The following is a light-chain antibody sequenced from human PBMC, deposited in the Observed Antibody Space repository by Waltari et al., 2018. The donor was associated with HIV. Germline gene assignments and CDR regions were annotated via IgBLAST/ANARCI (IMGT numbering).Light chain of an antibody. CDR2: DAS. CDR3: QQYGDYPPT. J-gene: IGKJ1*01. V-gene: IGKV1-16*01. CDR1: PGIRNF. Sequence: DIQLTQSPLSMSASIGDRVIITCRASPGIRNFLAWFQQKPGKAPKSLIYDASSLQSGVPSRFSGSGSETDFTLTISSLQPEDFATYYCQQYGDYPPTFGPGTRVEI.